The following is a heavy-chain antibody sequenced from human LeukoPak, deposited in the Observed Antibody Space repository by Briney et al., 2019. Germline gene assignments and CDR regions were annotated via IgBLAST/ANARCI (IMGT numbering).Heavy chain of an antibody. CDR1: DFTVSSNS. Sequence: TGGSLRLSCAASDFTVSSNSMSWVRQAPGKGLEWVSVTYSSGSTHYADSVKGRFTISRDSSKNTLYLQMNSLRAEDTAVYYCARDGSGVFDYWGQGTLVTVSS. J-gene: IGHJ4*02. CDR3: ARDGSGVFDY. V-gene: IGHV3-53*01. D-gene: IGHD3-10*01. CDR2: TYSSGST.